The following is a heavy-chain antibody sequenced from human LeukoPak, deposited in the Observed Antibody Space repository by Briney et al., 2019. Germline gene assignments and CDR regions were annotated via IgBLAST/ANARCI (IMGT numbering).Heavy chain of an antibody. D-gene: IGHD6-13*01. CDR1: GFTLSHYG. V-gene: IGHV3-30*18. CDR2: ISYDGSIE. Sequence: GGSLRLSCGASGFTLSHYGMHWLRQSPGKGLEWVAVISYDGSIEYYADSVKGRFTISRDDSRNTLYLQMNSLRPEDTALYYCAKDLQHLVRTLSFDYWGQGTLVTVSS. CDR3: AKDLQHLVRTLSFDY. J-gene: IGHJ4*02.